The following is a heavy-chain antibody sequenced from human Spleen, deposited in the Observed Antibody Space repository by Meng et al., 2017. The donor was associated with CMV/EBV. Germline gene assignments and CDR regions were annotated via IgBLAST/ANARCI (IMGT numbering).Heavy chain of an antibody. J-gene: IGHJ6*02. D-gene: IGHD3-3*01. CDR2: INHSGST. V-gene: IGHV4-34*01. CDR1: GGSFSGYY. Sequence: SETLSLTCTVYGGSFSGYYWSWIRQPPGKGLEWIGEINHSGSTNYNPSLKSRVTISVDTSKNQFSLKLSSVTAADTAVYYCARGGDFWSGLGYYGMDVWGQGTTVTVSS. CDR3: ARGGDFWSGLGYYGMDV.